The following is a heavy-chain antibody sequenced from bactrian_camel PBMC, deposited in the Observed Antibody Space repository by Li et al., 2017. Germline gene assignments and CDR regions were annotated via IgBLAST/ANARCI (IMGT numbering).Heavy chain of an antibody. V-gene: IGHV3-2*01. D-gene: IGHD1*01. Sequence: HVQLVESGGGLVQPGGSLKLSCTTSGFAFSDYYMAWVRQSPGKGLEWVSRITENGDNTGYADSVKGRFTISRDNAKSTVCLQMNSLKPEGTAVYYCVRGGESIYDLGYWGQGTQVTVS. CDR2: ITENGDNT. CDR3: VRGGESIYDLGY. J-gene: IGHJ4*01. CDR1: GFAFSDYY.